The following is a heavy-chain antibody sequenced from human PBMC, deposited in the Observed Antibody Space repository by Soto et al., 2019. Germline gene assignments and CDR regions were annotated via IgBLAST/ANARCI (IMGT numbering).Heavy chain of an antibody. Sequence: HPGGSLRLSCAASGFTFSSYGMHWVRQAPGKGLEWVAVIWYDGSNKYYADSVKGRFTISRDNSKNTLYLQMNSLRAEDTAVYYCARNSGIPRRILSTGRDYFDYWGQGTLVTSPQ. V-gene: IGHV3-33*01. J-gene: IGHJ4*02. D-gene: IGHD2-15*01. CDR1: GFTFSSYG. CDR2: IWYDGSNK. CDR3: ARNSGIPRRILSTGRDYFDY.